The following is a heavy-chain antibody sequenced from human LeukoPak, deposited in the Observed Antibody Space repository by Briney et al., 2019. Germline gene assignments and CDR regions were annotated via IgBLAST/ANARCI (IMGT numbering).Heavy chain of an antibody. CDR1: GGTLSSYA. D-gene: IGHD3-22*01. J-gene: IGHJ4*02. CDR3: ARADSSGYGPGKNFDY. Sequence: ASVKVSCKASGGTLSSYAINWVRQAPGQGLEWIGRIIPIFGIVNYAQNFQGRVTITADKSTNTAYMELSSLRSEDTAFYSCARADSSGYGPGKNFDYWGQGTLVTVS. V-gene: IGHV1-69*04. CDR2: IIPIFGIV.